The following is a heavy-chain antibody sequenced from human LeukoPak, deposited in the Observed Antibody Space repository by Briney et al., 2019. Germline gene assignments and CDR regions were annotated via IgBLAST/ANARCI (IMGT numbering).Heavy chain of an antibody. D-gene: IGHD1-26*01. CDR3: ARESSSGSYSEY. CDR1: GGSISSYY. J-gene: IGHJ4*02. Sequence: SETLSLTCTDSGGSISSYYWSWIRQPPGKGLEWIGYIYYSGSTNCNPSLKSRVTISVDTSKNQFSLKLSSVTAADTAVYYCARESSSGSYSEYWGQGTLVTVSS. CDR2: IYYSGST. V-gene: IGHV4-59*01.